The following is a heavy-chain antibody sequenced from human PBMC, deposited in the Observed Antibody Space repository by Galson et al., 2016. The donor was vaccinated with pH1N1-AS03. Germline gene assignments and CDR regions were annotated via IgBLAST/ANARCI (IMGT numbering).Heavy chain of an antibody. CDR2: IIPMFGTT. CDR1: GGTFNSNA. J-gene: IGHJ3*01. CDR3: AHHQGYQGLSYAFHA. V-gene: IGHV1-69*13. D-gene: IGHD2-2*01. Sequence: SVKVSCKASGGTFNSNAISWVRQAPGHGLEWMGGIIPMFGTTHYALKFQGRVTITADEFATTAYMELSSLRSEDTAVCYCAHHQGYQGLSYAFHAWGLGTLVTVSS.